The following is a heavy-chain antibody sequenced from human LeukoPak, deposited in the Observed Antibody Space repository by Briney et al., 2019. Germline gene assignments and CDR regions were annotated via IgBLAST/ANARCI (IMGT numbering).Heavy chain of an antibody. CDR2: IGPSDSYT. D-gene: IGHD3-22*01. CDR1: RYSFTTYW. J-gene: IGHJ4*02. V-gene: IGHV5-10-1*01. CDR3: TRPDYDSSGYYDY. Sequence: GESLKISCKGSRYSFTTYWINWVRQMPGKGLEWMGRIGPSDSYTNYSPSFQGHVTISVDKSISTAYLQWNSLKASDTAMYYCTRPDYDSSGYYDYWGQGTLVTVSS.